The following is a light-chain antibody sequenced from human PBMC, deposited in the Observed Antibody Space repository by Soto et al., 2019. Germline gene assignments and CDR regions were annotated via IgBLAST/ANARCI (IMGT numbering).Light chain of an antibody. CDR3: QKADNFRIT. CDR1: QGISNY. J-gene: IGKJ3*01. CDR2: DAS. Sequence: DFQMTQSPSSLSASIGDRVTVTCRASQGISNYLAWYQQKPGKGPELLIYDASTLQSGVPSRFSGSGSGTDFTLTISSLQPEDVATYYGQKADNFRITFGPGTKVDIK. V-gene: IGKV1-27*01.